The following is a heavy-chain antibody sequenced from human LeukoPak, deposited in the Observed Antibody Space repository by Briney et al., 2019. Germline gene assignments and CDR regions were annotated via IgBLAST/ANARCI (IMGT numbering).Heavy chain of an antibody. D-gene: IGHD3-22*01. CDR2: ISWDGGST. V-gene: IGHV3-43*01. CDR3: AKDIAYYYDSSGYHHPPLGYYYGMDV. Sequence: PGGSLRLSCAASGFTFDDYTMHWVRQAPGKGLEWVSLISWDGGSTYYADSVKGRFTISRDNSKNSLYLQMNSLRTEDTALYYCAKDIAYYYDSSGYHHPPLGYYYGMDVWGQGTTVTVSS. CDR1: GFTFDDYT. J-gene: IGHJ6*02.